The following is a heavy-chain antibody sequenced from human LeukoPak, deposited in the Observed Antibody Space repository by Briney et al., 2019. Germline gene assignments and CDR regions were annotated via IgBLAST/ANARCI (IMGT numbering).Heavy chain of an antibody. CDR2: IFPSSVEI. V-gene: IGHV3-23*01. J-gene: IGHJ4*02. CDR3: AKSLGATRGYFEH. CDR1: GFTFSDFP. Sequence: PGGSLRLSCAASGFTFSDFPMIWVRQAPGKGLEWVSTIFPSSVEIHYADSVKGRFTISRDNSRSTLSLQMNSLRPEDTAVYCCAKSLGATRGYFEHWGQGTLVTVSS. D-gene: IGHD1-26*01.